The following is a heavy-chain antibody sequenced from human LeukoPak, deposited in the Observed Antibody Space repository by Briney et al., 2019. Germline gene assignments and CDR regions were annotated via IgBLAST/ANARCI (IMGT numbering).Heavy chain of an antibody. D-gene: IGHD3-10*01. V-gene: IGHV4-59*11. CDR2: IYYSGST. Sequence: PSETLSLTCSVSGGSINSHYWTWIRQPPGKGLGWIGYIYYSGSTNYSPSLKSRVSISIDTSKNQFSLNLRSVTAADTAVFYCALIDYYNYALVYWGQGTLVTVSS. CDR1: GGSINSHY. CDR3: ALIDYYNYALVY. J-gene: IGHJ4*02.